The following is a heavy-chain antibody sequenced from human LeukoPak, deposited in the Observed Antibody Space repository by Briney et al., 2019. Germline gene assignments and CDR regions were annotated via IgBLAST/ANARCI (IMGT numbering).Heavy chain of an antibody. CDR3: AREGIAAARAFDY. CDR2: IYSGGST. V-gene: IGHV3-53*01. J-gene: IGHJ4*02. CDR1: GFTVSSNY. D-gene: IGHD6-13*01. Sequence: SGGSLRLSCAASGFTVSSNYMSWVRQAPGKGLEWVSVIYSGGSTYYADSVKGRFTISRDNSKNTLYLQMNSLRAEDTAVYYCAREGIAAARAFDYWGQGTLVTVSS.